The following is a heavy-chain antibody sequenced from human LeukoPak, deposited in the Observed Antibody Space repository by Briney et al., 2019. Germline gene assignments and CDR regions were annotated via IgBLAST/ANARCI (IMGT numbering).Heavy chain of an antibody. V-gene: IGHV3-23*01. CDR1: GITLSNYG. D-gene: IGHD3-22*01. Sequence: GGSLRLSCAVSGITLSNYGMSWVRQAPGKGLEWVAGISDSGGRTNYADSVKGRFTISRDNPKNTLYLQMNSLRAEDTAVYLCAKRGVVIRVILVGFHKEAYYFDSWGQGALVTVSS. J-gene: IGHJ4*02. CDR2: ISDSGGRT. CDR3: AKRGVVIRVILVGFHKEAYYFDS.